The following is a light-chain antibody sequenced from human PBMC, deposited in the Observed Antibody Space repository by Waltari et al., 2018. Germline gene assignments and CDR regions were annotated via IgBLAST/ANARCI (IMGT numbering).Light chain of an antibody. J-gene: IGKJ4*01. CDR2: FTS. V-gene: IGKV3-15*01. CDR3: MQSIQFPLT. CDR1: PNIGGN. Sequence: DIVMTQSPATLSLSPGDTATLSCRASPNIGGNLAWYQRRPGQPPSLLIFFTSNRATGVPDRFSGSGSGTDFTLKISRVEAEDVGLYYCMQSIQFPLTFGGGTKVEIK.